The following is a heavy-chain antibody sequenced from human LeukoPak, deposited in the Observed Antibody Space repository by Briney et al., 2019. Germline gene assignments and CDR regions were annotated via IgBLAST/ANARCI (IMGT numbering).Heavy chain of an antibody. CDR1: GASINTDY. Sequence: PSDTLSLTCTVSGASINTDYWSWIRQPAGXXXEWIGHMPTSGSPNYNPSLKSRLTMSVDTSKNQFSLKLSSVTAADTAVYYCARGKPSDYDLDYWGQGTLVTVSS. D-gene: IGHD4-17*01. V-gene: IGHV4-4*07. CDR3: ARGKPSDYDLDY. J-gene: IGHJ4*02. CDR2: MPTSGSP.